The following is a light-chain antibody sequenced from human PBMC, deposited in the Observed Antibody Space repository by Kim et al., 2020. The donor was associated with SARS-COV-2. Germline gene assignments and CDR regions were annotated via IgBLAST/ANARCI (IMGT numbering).Light chain of an antibody. J-gene: IGKJ1*01. Sequence: DIQMTQSPSTLSASVGDRVTITCRASESISSRLAWYQQKSVKAPKLVIYKASTLESGVPSRFSGSGSGTEFTLTINSLQPDDFAIYYCHQFNDYPWTFGQGTKVEIK. CDR1: ESISSR. CDR3: HQFNDYPWT. V-gene: IGKV1-5*03. CDR2: KAS.